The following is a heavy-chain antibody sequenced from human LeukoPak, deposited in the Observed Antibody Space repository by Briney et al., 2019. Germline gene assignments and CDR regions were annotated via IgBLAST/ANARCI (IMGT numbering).Heavy chain of an antibody. J-gene: IGHJ5*01. V-gene: IGHV3-11*05. CDR2: ISGSSSDT. CDR3: VRVARLADS. Sequence: PGGSLGLSCAASGFTFSDHYMNWIRQAPGKGPEWLSYISGSSSDTNYADSVKGRSTISRDNAKNSLYLQMNSLRAEDTAVYYCVRVARLADSWNQGTLVTVSS. CDR1: GFTFSDHY.